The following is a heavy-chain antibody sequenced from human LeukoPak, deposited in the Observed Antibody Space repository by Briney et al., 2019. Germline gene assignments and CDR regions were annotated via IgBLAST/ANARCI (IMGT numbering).Heavy chain of an antibody. CDR1: GFTFDDNA. D-gene: IGHD3-10*01. V-gene: IGHV3-9*01. Sequence: GRSLRLSCAASGFTFDDNAMHWVRQAPGKGLEWVSGISWNSGSIDYADSVKGRFTISRDNAQNSLYLQMNSLRAEDTAVYYCARSIKLEFYYGSGTDYYGMDVWGQGTTVTVSS. CDR2: ISWNSGSI. CDR3: ARSIKLEFYYGSGTDYYGMDV. J-gene: IGHJ6*02.